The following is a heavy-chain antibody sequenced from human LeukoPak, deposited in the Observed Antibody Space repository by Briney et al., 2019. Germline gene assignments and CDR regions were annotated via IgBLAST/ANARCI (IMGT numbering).Heavy chain of an antibody. D-gene: IGHD3-10*01. CDR1: GVSMSTYY. Sequence: SQTLSLTCTVSGVSMSTYYWSWIRQSPGKGLEWLAYIHYSGTTNNNPSLKGRLAISLDTSNNQFSLKLNSGTAADTAVYYCARDIYGSGYGFFDYWGQGTLVTVSS. V-gene: IGHV4-59*01. J-gene: IGHJ4*02. CDR3: ARDIYGSGYGFFDY. CDR2: IHYSGTT.